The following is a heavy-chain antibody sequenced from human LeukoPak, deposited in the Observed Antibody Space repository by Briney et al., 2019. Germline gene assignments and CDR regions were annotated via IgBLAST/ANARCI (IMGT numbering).Heavy chain of an antibody. Sequence: SVKVSCKASGGTFSSYAISWVRQAPGQGLEWMGGIIPIFGTANYAQKFQGRVTITADESTSTAYMELSSLRSEDTAVYYCARARAGGSYSINFDYWGQGTLVTVSS. V-gene: IGHV1-69*01. CDR1: GGTFSSYA. J-gene: IGHJ4*02. CDR3: ARARAGGSYSINFDY. D-gene: IGHD1-26*01. CDR2: IIPIFGTA.